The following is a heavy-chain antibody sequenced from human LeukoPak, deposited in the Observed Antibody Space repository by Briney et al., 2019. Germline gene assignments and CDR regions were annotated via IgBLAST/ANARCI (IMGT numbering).Heavy chain of an antibody. J-gene: IGHJ4*02. D-gene: IGHD1-26*01. CDR3: ARDPELLPDY. Sequence: SETLSLTCTVSGGSISSSSYYWSWIRQPAGKGLEWIGRIYTSESTNYNPSLKSRVTISVDTSKNQFSLKLSSVTAADTAVYYCARDPELLPDYWGQGTLVTVSS. CDR1: GGSISSSSYY. V-gene: IGHV4-61*02. CDR2: IYTSEST.